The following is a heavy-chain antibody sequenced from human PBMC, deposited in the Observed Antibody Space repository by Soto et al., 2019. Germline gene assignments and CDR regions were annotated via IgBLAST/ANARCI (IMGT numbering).Heavy chain of an antibody. Sequence: ASVKVSCKASGYTFTSYDMNWVRQATGQGPEWMGWMNPNSGNTGYAQKFQGRVTMTRNTSITTAYMELSSLGSEDTAVYYCARRIASSGTPLGYWGQGTLVTV. CDR3: ARRIASSGTPLGY. CDR1: GYTFTSYD. V-gene: IGHV1-8*01. CDR2: MNPNSGNT. D-gene: IGHD6-13*01. J-gene: IGHJ4*02.